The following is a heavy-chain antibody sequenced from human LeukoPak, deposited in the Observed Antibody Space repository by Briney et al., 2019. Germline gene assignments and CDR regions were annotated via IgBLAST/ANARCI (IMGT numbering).Heavy chain of an antibody. J-gene: IGHJ6*02. CDR2: IMTSTPVPHL. D-gene: IGHD2-2*01. V-gene: IGHV3-21*01. Sequence: GEPLSFSGAASGLPFRANSLNGFGKAQGRGLNWASSIMTSTPVPHLFYAESVTVRFTISRDNADNSLFLQMNSLRAEDTAVYYCARALGDQPDYYYGMDVWGQGTTVTVSS. CDR1: GLPFRANS. CDR3: ARALGDQPDYYYGMDV.